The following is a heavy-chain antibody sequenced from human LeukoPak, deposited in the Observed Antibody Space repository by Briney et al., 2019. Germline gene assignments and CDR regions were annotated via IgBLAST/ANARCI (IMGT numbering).Heavy chain of an antibody. CDR1: GYSISSGYY. J-gene: IGHJ4*02. Sequence: SETLSLTCAVSGYSISSGYYWGCSRQPPGKGLEWIGSIYHSGSTFYNPSLKSRVTISVDTSKNQFSLKLSSVTAADTAVYYCARLGCSSTSCYSFDYWGQGTLVTVSS. CDR2: IYHSGST. D-gene: IGHD2-2*01. V-gene: IGHV4-38-2*01. CDR3: ARLGCSSTSCYSFDY.